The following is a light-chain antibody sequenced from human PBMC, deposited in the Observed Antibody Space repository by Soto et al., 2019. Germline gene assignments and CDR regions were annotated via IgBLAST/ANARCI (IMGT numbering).Light chain of an antibody. Sequence: EMALTQSPGTRSFSPGERATLSCRASQSVRSSYLAWYQQKPGQAPRLLIYGASSRATGIPDRFSGSGYGTDFTLTISRLEPEDFAVYYCQQYVSSLTFGQGTRLEIK. CDR3: QQYVSSLT. CDR2: GAS. J-gene: IGKJ5*01. CDR1: QSVRSSY. V-gene: IGKV3-20*01.